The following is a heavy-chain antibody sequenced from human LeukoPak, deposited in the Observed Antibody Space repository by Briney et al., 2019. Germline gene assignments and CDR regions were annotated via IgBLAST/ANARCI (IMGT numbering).Heavy chain of an antibody. CDR3: AREGRTSSYYYYMDV. Sequence: SETLSLTCTVSGGSISSYYWSWIRQPPGKGLEWIGYIYYSGSTNYNPSLKSRVTISVDTSKNQFSLKLSSVTAADTAVYYCAREGRTSSYYYYMDVWGKGTTVTVS. CDR1: GGSISSYY. CDR2: IYYSGST. D-gene: IGHD1-14*01. V-gene: IGHV4-59*12. J-gene: IGHJ6*03.